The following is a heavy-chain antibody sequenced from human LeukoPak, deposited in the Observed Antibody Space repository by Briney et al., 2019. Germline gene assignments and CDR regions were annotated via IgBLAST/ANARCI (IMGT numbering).Heavy chain of an antibody. D-gene: IGHD3-22*01. J-gene: IGHJ3*02. Sequence: ASVTVSCKASGYTFTSYGISWVRQAPGQGLEWMGWISAYNGNTNYAQKLQGRVTMTTDTSTSTAYMELRSLRSDDTAVYYCALPDYYDSSGYIVGAFDIWGQGTMVTVSS. V-gene: IGHV1-18*01. CDR3: ALPDYYDSSGYIVGAFDI. CDR2: ISAYNGNT. CDR1: GYTFTSYG.